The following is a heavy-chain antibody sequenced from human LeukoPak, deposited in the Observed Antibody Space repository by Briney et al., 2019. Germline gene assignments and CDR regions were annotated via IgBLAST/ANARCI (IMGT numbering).Heavy chain of an antibody. CDR2: MRADTGYR. J-gene: IGHJ3*02. CDR1: GYTFITYG. Sequence: ASVKVSCKASGYTFITYGISWVRQAPGQGLEWMGWMRADTGYRSYAQKFQGRITMTTDTSTTTGFLEMRSLRFDDTAVYYCGRGYYESGSDSFDIWGQGTMVTVSP. V-gene: IGHV1-18*01. D-gene: IGHD3-22*01. CDR3: GRGYYESGSDSFDI.